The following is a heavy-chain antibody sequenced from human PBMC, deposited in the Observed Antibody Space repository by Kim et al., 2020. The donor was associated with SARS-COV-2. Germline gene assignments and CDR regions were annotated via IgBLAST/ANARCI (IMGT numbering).Heavy chain of an antibody. D-gene: IGHD3-9*01. Sequence: ASVKVSCKASGYTFTSYGISWVRQAPGQGLEWMGWISAYNVNTNYAQKLQGRVTMTTDTSTSTAYMELRSLRSDDTAVYYCARGPYYDILTGDFDYWGQGTLVTVSS. J-gene: IGHJ4*02. CDR3: ARGPYYDILTGDFDY. CDR2: ISAYNVNT. CDR1: GYTFTSYG. V-gene: IGHV1-18*01.